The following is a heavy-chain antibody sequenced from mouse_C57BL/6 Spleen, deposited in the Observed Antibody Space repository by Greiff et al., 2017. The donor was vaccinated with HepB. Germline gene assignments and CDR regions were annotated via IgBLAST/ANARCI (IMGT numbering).Heavy chain of an antibody. CDR3: AIGEYYYGSSSRYWYFDV. Sequence: QVQLQQPGAELVKPGASVKVSCKASGYTFTSYWMHWVKQRPGQGLEWIERIHPSDSDTNYNQKFKGKATLTVDKSSSTAYMQLSSLTSEDSAVYYCAIGEYYYGSSSRYWYFDVWGTGTTVTVSS. V-gene: IGHV1-74*01. D-gene: IGHD1-1*01. J-gene: IGHJ1*03. CDR1: GYTFTSYW. CDR2: IHPSDSDT.